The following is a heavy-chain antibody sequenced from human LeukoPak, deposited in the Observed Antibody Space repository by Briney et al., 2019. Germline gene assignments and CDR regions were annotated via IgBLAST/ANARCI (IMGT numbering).Heavy chain of an antibody. CDR2: IKQVGSEK. Sequence: PGGSLRLSCAPSGFTFSSYWMSWVRQAPGKGLEWVANIKQVGSEKYYVDSVKGRFTISRDNAKNSLYLQMNSLRAEDTAVYYCARGGVGATWGTDYWGQGTLVTVSS. D-gene: IGHD1-26*01. CDR1: GFTFSSYW. CDR3: ARGGVGATWGTDY. V-gene: IGHV3-7*01. J-gene: IGHJ4*02.